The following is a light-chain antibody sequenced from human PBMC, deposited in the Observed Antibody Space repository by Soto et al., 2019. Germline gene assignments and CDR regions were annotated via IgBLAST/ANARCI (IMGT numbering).Light chain of an antibody. CDR1: SSDVGGYNY. V-gene: IGLV2-11*01. CDR2: DVS. CDR3: CSYAGTYTL. Sequence: QSALTQPRSVSGSPGQSVTISCTGTSSDVGGYNYVSWYQQHPGKAPKLMIYDVSKRPSGVPDRFSGSKSGNTASLTISGLQAEDEADYHCCSYAGTYTLFGGGTKVTAL. J-gene: IGLJ2*01.